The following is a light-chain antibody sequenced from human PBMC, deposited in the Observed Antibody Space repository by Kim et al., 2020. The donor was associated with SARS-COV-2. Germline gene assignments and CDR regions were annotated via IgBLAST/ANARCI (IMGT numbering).Light chain of an antibody. CDR2: LNSDGNY. Sequence: VTLTSTLTSGNSSSAMAGPPQRPAKGPRYLMKLNSDGNYIKGDGIPDRFSGSSSGAERYLSISSLQSEDEADYYCQTWGPGIRVFGGGTQLTVL. V-gene: IGLV4-69*01. CDR1: SGNSSSA. J-gene: IGLJ3*02. CDR3: QTWGPGIRV.